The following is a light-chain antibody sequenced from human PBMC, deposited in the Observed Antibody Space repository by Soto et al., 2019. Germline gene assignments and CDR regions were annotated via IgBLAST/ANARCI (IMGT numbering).Light chain of an antibody. CDR1: QSISYW. CDR2: DAS. V-gene: IGKV1-5*01. J-gene: IGKJ1*01. Sequence: FQVSQYHSTLAASVGDRVTITCRASQSISYWLAWQQQKPGKPPKLLIYDASRLESGVPSRFSGSGSGKEFPITISLQQADDFTTYCHQQCNGYSRTFGQGTKVDI. CDR3: QQCNGYSRT.